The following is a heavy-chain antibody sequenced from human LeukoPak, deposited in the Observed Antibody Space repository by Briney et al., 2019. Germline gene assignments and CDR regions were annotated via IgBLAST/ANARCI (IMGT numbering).Heavy chain of an antibody. CDR2: IYYSGIT. V-gene: IGHV4-31*03. CDR3: ARVTSGEFAAY. J-gene: IGHJ4*02. CDR1: GGSISIGGYY. D-gene: IGHD3-10*01. Sequence: PSRTLSLTCTVSGGSISIGGYYWSWIRQHPGKGLEWIGYIYYSGITYYNPSLKSRVTISVDTSKNQFSLYLSSVTAADTAVYYCARVTSGEFAAYWGQGTLVTVSS.